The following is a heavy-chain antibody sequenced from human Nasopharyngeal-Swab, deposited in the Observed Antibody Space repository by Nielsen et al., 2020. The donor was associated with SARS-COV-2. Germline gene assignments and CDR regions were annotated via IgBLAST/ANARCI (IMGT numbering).Heavy chain of an antibody. V-gene: IGHV1-18*01. CDR2: ISAYDGNT. CDR3: ARADLGGSGSYYNGGDY. J-gene: IGHJ4*02. D-gene: IGHD3-10*01. Sequence: ASVKVSCKASGYTFTSYGTSWVRQAPGQGLEWMGCISAYDGNTNYAQKLQGRVNMTTDTSTSKAYMELRSLRCADTAMYYCARADLGGSGSYYNGGDYWGQGTLVTVSS. CDR1: GYTFTSYG.